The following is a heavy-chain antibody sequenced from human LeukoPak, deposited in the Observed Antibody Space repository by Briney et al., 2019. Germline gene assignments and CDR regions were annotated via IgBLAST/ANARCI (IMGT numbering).Heavy chain of an antibody. V-gene: IGHV4-34*01. D-gene: IGHD5-12*01. Sequence: SETLSLTCAVYGGSFSGYYWSWIRQPPGKGLEWIGEINHSGSTNYSPSLKSRVTISVDTSKNQFSLKLSSVTAADTAVYYCARGDGYSGYDRGGFAAAYWGQGTLVTVSS. J-gene: IGHJ4*02. CDR3: ARGDGYSGYDRGGFAAAY. CDR2: INHSGST. CDR1: GGSFSGYY.